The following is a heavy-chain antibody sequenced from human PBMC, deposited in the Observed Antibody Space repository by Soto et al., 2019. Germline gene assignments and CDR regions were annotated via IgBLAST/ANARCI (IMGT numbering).Heavy chain of an antibody. D-gene: IGHD2-2*01. V-gene: IGHV4-31*02. CDR1: GDSISSTNNY. J-gene: IGHJ6*02. CDR2: IYYSGST. Sequence: SETLSLTXTVSGDSISSTNNYWSWIRQHPGKGLEWIGYIYYSGSTYYNPSLKSRPAISVDTSKNQLSLKLSSVTAADTAVYYCARTVCSSASCYGYYYYGLDVWGQGTTVTVSS. CDR3: ARTVCSSASCYGYYYYGLDV.